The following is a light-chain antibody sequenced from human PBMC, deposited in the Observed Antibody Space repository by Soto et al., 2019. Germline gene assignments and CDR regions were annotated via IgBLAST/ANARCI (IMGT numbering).Light chain of an antibody. CDR3: QHQA. V-gene: IGKV3-20*01. Sequence: EIVLTQSPGTLSLSPGERATLSCRASRSVSSSYLAWYQQKPGQAPRLLIYGASSRATGIPDRFSGSGSGTDFTLTISRLEPEDFAVYYCQHQAFGQGTRLEIK. J-gene: IGKJ5*01. CDR1: RSVSSSY. CDR2: GAS.